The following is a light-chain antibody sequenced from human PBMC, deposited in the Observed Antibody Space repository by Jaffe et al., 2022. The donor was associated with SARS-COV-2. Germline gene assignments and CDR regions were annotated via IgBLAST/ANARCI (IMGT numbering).Light chain of an antibody. CDR2: GAS. V-gene: IGKV3-15*01. CDR3: QQYNNWPLT. CDR1: QSVSSKVSSN. J-gene: IGKJ4*01. Sequence: EVVMTQSPATLSVSPGERATLSCRASQSVSSKVSSNLAWYQQKPGQAPRLLMYGASTRATGIPARFSGSGSGTEFTLTISSLQSEDFAVYYCQQYNNWPLTFGGGTKVEIK.